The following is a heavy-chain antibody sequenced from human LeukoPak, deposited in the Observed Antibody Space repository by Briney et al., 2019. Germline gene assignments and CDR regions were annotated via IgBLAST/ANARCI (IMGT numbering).Heavy chain of an antibody. Sequence: PSQTLSPTCTVSGGSISSGSYYWSWIRQPAGKGLEWIGRIYTSGSTNYNPSLKSRVTISVDTSKNQFSLKLSSVTAADTAVYYCSRLVVDSGSYYYYYYMDVWGKGTTVTISS. D-gene: IGHD1-26*01. CDR1: GGSISSGSYY. J-gene: IGHJ6*03. CDR2: IYTSGST. V-gene: IGHV4-61*02. CDR3: SRLVVDSGSYYYYYYMDV.